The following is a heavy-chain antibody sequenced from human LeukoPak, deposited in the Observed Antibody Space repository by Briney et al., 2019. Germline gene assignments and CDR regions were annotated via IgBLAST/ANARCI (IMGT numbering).Heavy chain of an antibody. D-gene: IGHD1-26*01. CDR3: AREENSGSYLSYYYYGMDV. CDR2: ISYDGSNK. CDR1: GFTFSSYA. Sequence: GRSLRLSCAASGFTFSSYAMHWVRQAPGKGLEWVAVISYDGSNKYYADSVKGRFTIPRDNSKNTLYLQMNSLRAEDTAVYYCAREENSGSYLSYYYYGMDVWGQGTTVTVSS. J-gene: IGHJ6*02. V-gene: IGHV3-30-3*01.